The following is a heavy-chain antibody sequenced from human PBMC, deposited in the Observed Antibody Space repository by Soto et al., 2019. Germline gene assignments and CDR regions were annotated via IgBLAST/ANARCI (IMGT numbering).Heavy chain of an antibody. CDR2: ISGSGGST. D-gene: IGHD2-15*01. J-gene: IGHJ4*02. V-gene: IGHV3-23*01. Sequence: GGSLRLSCAASGFTFSSYAMSWVRQAPGKGLEWVSAISGSGGSTYYADSVKGRFTISRDNSKNTLYLQMNSLRAEDTAVYYCAKEDGYCSGGSCRAFYYWGQGTLVTVSS. CDR3: AKEDGYCSGGSCRAFYY. CDR1: GFTFSSYA.